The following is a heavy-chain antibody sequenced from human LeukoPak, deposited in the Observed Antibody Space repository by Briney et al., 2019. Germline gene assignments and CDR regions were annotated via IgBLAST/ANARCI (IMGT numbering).Heavy chain of an antibody. CDR1: GYNFDKFG. CDR3: ARDTPQHLKRYDY. CDR2: INTHNGNT. J-gene: IGHJ4*02. D-gene: IGHD6-13*01. V-gene: IGHV1-18*01. Sequence: ASVTVSCKASGYNFDKFGIAWVRQAPGQGLEWMGWINTHNGNTKYAQQYQGRVTMTTDTSTSTVYMELRGLRPDDTAVYFCARDTPQHLKRYDYWGQGTQVTVSS.